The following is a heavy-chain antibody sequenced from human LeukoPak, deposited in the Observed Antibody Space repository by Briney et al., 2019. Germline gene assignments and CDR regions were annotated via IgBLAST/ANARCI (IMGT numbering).Heavy chain of an antibody. D-gene: IGHD1-7*01. CDR2: ISSSRSTI. CDR1: GFTFSSYS. Sequence: GGSLRLSCAASGFTFSSYSMNWVRQAPGKGLEWVSYISSSRSTIYYADSVKGRFTISRDNAKNSLYLQMNSLRAEDTAVYYCARELSITGTMFDCCGQGSLVTASS. CDR3: ARELSITGTMFDC. V-gene: IGHV3-48*01. J-gene: IGHJ4*02.